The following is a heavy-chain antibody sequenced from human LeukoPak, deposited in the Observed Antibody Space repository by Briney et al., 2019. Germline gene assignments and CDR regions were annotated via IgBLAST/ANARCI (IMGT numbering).Heavy chain of an antibody. CDR2: INPSGDST. CDR3: ARAVYYDRTDDAFDI. Sequence: ASVKVSCKASAHTFTNYYIHWVRQAPGQGLEWMGIINPSGDSTSYARKFQGRVTMTRDTSTSTVYMELSSLRSEDTAVYYCARAVYYDRTDDAFDIWGQGTMVTVSS. CDR1: AHTFTNYY. V-gene: IGHV1-46*01. D-gene: IGHD3-22*01. J-gene: IGHJ3*02.